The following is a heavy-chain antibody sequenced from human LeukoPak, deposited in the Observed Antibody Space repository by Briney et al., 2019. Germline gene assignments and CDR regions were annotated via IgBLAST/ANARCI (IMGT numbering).Heavy chain of an antibody. CDR3: ARDRGDCSGGSCYLYWYFDL. J-gene: IGHJ2*01. Sequence: GGSLRLSCAASGFTFSSYAMHWVRQAPGKGLEWVAVISYDGSNKYYADSVKGRFTISRDNSKSTLYLQMNSLRAEDTAVYYCARDRGDCSGGSCYLYWYFDLWGRGTLVTVSS. V-gene: IGHV3-30-3*01. CDR2: ISYDGSNK. D-gene: IGHD2-15*01. CDR1: GFTFSSYA.